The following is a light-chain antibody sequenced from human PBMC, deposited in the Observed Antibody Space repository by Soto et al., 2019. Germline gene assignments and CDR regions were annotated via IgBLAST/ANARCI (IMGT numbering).Light chain of an antibody. CDR3: SSKTSTSTLL. V-gene: IGLV2-14*01. CDR1: SSDVINYNY. J-gene: IGLJ2*01. CDR2: EVN. Sequence: QSALTQPASVSGSPGQSITISCSGSSSDVINYNYVSWYQQHPGQAPKLMIYEVNNRPSGISNRFSGSMSGNTASLTISGLQAEDEADYYCSSKTSTSTLLFGGGTKLTVL.